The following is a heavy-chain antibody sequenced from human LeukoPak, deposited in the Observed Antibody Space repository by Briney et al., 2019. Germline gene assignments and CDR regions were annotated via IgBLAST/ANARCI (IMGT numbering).Heavy chain of an antibody. V-gene: IGHV4-34*01. CDR1: GGSFSGYY. J-gene: IGHJ3*02. CDR3: ARGDPLYIVRATRGAFDI. CDR2: INHSGST. D-gene: IGHD1-26*01. Sequence: SETLSLTCAVYGGSFSGYYWSWIRQPPGKGLEWIGEINHSGSTNYNPSLKSRVTISVDTSKNQFSLKLSSVTAADTAVYYCARGDPLYIVRATRGAFDIWGQGTMVTVSS.